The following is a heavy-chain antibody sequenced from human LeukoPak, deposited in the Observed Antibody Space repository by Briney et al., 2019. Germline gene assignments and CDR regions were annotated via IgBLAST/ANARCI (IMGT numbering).Heavy chain of an antibody. CDR2: IFTSGIT. D-gene: IGHD3-9*01. CDR1: GGSISIYY. CDR3: ARTNDILDYVNLSSWFDP. J-gene: IGHJ5*02. V-gene: IGHV4-4*07. Sequence: SETLSLTCTVSGGSISIYYWNWIRQPAGKGLEWIGRIFTSGITNYNPSLKSRVTMSVDTSKNQFSLNLSSVTAADTAVYYCARTNDILDYVNLSSWFDPWGQGTLVTVSS.